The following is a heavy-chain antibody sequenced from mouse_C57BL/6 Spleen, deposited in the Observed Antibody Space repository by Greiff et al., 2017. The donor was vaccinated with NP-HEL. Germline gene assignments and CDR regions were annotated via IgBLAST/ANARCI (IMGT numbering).Heavy chain of an antibody. J-gene: IGHJ4*01. CDR1: GFTFSDYG. CDR3: PPGSMDY. V-gene: IGHV5-17*01. Sequence: VQLKESGGGLVKPGGSLKLSCAASGFTFSDYGMHWVRQAPEKGLEWVAYISSGSSTIYYADTVKGRFTISRDNAKNTLFLQMTSLRSEDTAMYYCPPGSMDYWGQGTSVTVSS. CDR2: ISSGSSTI.